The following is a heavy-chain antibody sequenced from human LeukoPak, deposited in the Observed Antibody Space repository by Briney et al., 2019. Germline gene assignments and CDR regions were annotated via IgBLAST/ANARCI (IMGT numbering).Heavy chain of an antibody. D-gene: IGHD5-18*01. Sequence: GGSLRLSCAASGFTVSSNYMSWVRRAPGKGLEWVSVIYSGGTTYYADSVKGRFTISRDNSKNTLHLQMNSLRAEDTAVYYCARGQYSYAHAAHWGQGTLVTVSS. CDR3: ARGQYSYAHAAH. CDR1: GFTVSSNY. J-gene: IGHJ4*02. CDR2: IYSGGTT. V-gene: IGHV3-66*01.